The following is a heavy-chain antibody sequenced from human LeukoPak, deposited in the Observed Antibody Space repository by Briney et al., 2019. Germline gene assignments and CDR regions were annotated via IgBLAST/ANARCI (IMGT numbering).Heavy chain of an antibody. Sequence: GGSLRLSCAASGYTLSDYYMTWIRQAPGRGLEWVSYIRSCGADIFYADSVKGRFSISRDIAKNSLYLQMDSLRAEDTAVYYCARALSVTYLDFWGQGTLVTVST. V-gene: IGHV3-11*01. CDR1: GYTLSDYY. J-gene: IGHJ4*02. CDR3: ARALSVTYLDF. D-gene: IGHD4-17*01. CDR2: IRSCGADI.